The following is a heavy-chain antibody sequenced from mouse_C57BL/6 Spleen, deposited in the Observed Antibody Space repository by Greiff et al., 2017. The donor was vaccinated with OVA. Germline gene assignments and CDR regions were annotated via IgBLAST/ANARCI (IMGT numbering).Heavy chain of an antibody. V-gene: IGHV1-26*01. D-gene: IGHD3-1*01. CDR2: INPNNGGT. Sequence: SGPELVKPGASVKISCKASGYTFTDYYMNWVKQSHGKSLEWIGDINPNNGGTSYNQKFKGKATLTVDKSSSTAYMELRSLTSEDSAVYYCARRANSGFAYWGQGTLVTVSA. CDR3: ARRANSGFAY. J-gene: IGHJ3*01. CDR1: GYTFTDYY.